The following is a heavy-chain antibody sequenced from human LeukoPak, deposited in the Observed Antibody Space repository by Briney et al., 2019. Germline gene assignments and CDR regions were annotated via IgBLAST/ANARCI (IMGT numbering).Heavy chain of an antibody. CDR3: IRDFRSADL. J-gene: IGHJ5*02. CDR1: GFTFSNYW. Sequence: GGSLRLSCVASGFTFSNYWMHWVRQPPGKGLVWVSRIYVDGRTTNYADSVKGRSTISRDNAKNTVYLEMNSLSVEDTATYYCIRDFRSADLWGQGTLVTVTS. V-gene: IGHV3-74*01. CDR2: IYVDGRTT.